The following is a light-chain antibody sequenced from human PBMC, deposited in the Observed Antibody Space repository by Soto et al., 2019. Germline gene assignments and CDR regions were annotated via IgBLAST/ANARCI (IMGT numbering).Light chain of an antibody. V-gene: IGKV3-15*01. Sequence: EIVMTQSPATLSASPGERATLSCRASQSVSSNLAWYQHKPGQAPRLLIFGASTRATGIPARFSGSGSGTDFTLNISSLHSEDFAVYYCQQYYNDVTFGQGTRLEIK. CDR2: GAS. J-gene: IGKJ5*01. CDR1: QSVSSN. CDR3: QQYYNDVT.